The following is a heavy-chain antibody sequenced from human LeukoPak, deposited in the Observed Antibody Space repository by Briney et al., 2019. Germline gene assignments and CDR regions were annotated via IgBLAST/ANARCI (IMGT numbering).Heavy chain of an antibody. CDR1: GGSFSGYY. J-gene: IGHJ4*02. V-gene: IGHV4-34*01. Sequence: PSETLSLTCAVFGGSFSGYYWTWIRQPPGKGLEWIGEINHSGSTNYNPSLKSRVTISVDTSKRQFSLRLNSVTAADTAVYYCARGPVVDYFDGSGYYYFDSWGQGTPVTVSS. CDR2: INHSGST. CDR3: ARGPVVDYFDGSGYYYFDS. D-gene: IGHD3-22*01.